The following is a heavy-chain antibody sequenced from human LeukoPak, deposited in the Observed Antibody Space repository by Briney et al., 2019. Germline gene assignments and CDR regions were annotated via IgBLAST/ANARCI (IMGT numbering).Heavy chain of an antibody. CDR3: AGGEYSSGWPSLLFDY. Sequence: GGSLRLSCAASGFTFSSYSMNWVRQAPGKGLEWVSYISSSSSTIYYADSVRGRFTISRDNAKNSLYLQMNSLRAEDTAVYYCAGGEYSSGWPSLLFDYWGQGTLVTVSS. CDR2: ISSSSSTI. D-gene: IGHD6-19*01. J-gene: IGHJ4*02. V-gene: IGHV3-48*04. CDR1: GFTFSSYS.